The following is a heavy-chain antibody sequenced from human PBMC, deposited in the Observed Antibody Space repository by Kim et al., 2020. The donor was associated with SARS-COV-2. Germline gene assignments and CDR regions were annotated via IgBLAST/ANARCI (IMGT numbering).Heavy chain of an antibody. CDR3: AKDAFYDSSGYSDY. Sequence: GGSLRLSCAASGFTFSSYGMHWVRQAPGKGLEWVAVISYDGSNKYYADSVKARFTISRDNSKNTLYLQMNSLRAEDTAMYYCAKDAFYDSSGYSDYWGQG. CDR1: GFTFSSYG. V-gene: IGHV3-30*18. D-gene: IGHD3-22*01. CDR2: ISYDGSNK. J-gene: IGHJ4*02.